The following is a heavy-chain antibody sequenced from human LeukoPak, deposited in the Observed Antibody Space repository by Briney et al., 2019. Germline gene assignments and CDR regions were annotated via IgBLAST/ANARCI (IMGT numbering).Heavy chain of an antibody. J-gene: IGHJ4*02. V-gene: IGHV3-23*01. CDR2: IVGSGGTT. CDR3: AKGSNTWGYYFGY. CDR1: GFTFSSYA. D-gene: IGHD6-13*01. Sequence: PGGSLRLSCAASGFTFSSYAMSWVRQAPGKGLEWVSSIVGSGGTTYYADSVKGRFTVSGDNSKNTLYLQMNSLRPEDTAVYYCAKGSNTWGYYFGYWGQGTLVTVSS.